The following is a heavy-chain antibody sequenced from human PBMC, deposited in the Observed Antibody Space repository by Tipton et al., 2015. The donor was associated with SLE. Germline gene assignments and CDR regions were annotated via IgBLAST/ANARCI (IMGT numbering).Heavy chain of an antibody. Sequence: GSLRLSCAASGFAFASYNMVWVRQAPGKGLEWVSSFGGGRGSTYYADSVKGRFTISRDDSKKMLYLQMSSLRVEDTALYYCVRDPFATSTGLNNWGQGTLVTVSS. CDR2: FGGGRGST. V-gene: IGHV3-23*01. CDR3: VRDPFATSTGLNN. D-gene: IGHD2/OR15-2a*01. J-gene: IGHJ4*02. CDR1: GFAFASYN.